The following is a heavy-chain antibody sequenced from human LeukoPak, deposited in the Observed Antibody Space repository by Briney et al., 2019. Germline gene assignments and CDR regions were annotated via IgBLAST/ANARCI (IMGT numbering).Heavy chain of an antibody. Sequence: PGGSLRLSCVASGFIFSHYGMHWVRQAPGKGLEWVAVIWSDGSNRFYADSVKGRFTISRDNSQNTVSREMNSLRVDDTAIYYCARDAQRGFDYSNSLKYWGHGTLVTVSS. CDR2: IWSDGSNR. V-gene: IGHV3-33*04. D-gene: IGHD4-11*01. CDR1: GFIFSHYG. J-gene: IGHJ4*01. CDR3: ARDAQRGFDYSNSLKY.